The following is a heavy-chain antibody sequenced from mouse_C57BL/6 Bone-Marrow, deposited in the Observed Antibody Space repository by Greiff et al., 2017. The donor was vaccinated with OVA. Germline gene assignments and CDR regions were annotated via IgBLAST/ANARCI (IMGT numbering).Heavy chain of an antibody. V-gene: IGHV1-82*01. D-gene: IGHD2-3*01. CDR2: IYPGDGDP. Sequence: VQLQESGPELVKPGASVKISCKASGYAFSSSWLNWVKQRPGKGLEWIGRIYPGDGDPTYPGKFKGKATLTADKSSSRAYMQLSSLTSEDSAVYFCARHEDGYYASYFDYWGQGTTLTVSS. CDR3: ARHEDGYYASYFDY. CDR1: GYAFSSSW. J-gene: IGHJ2*01.